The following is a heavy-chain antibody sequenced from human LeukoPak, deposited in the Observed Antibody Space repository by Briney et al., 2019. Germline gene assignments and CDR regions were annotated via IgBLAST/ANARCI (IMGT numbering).Heavy chain of an antibody. CDR3: ARDRPGIAAAGGVD. V-gene: IGHV4-61*01. J-gene: IGHJ4*02. CDR2: IYYSGST. CDR1: GGSVSSGSYY. D-gene: IGHD6-13*01. Sequence: PSETLSLTCTVSGGSVSSGSYYWSWIRQPPGKGLEWIGYIYYSGSTNYKSSLKSRVTISVDTSKNQFPLKLSSVTAADTAVYYCARDRPGIAAAGGVDWGQGTLVTVSS.